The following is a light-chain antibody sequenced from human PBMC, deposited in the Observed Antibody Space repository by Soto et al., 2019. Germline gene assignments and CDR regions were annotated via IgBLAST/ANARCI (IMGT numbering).Light chain of an antibody. CDR2: DAS. CDR3: QQYDSYPWT. V-gene: IGKV1-5*01. J-gene: IGKJ1*01. Sequence: IQMAHKPSTERGSGGESGSSSCRASQSISSWLAWYQQKPGKAPKLLIYDASSLESGVPSRFSGSESGTETTLTSSILQPDDLVTYYWQQYDSYPWTFGEGTKVDIK. CDR1: QSISSW.